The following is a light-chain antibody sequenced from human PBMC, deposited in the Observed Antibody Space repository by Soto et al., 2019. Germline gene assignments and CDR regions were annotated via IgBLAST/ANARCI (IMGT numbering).Light chain of an antibody. CDR3: HQRQRWPRT. CDR2: EAS. J-gene: IGKJ1*01. Sequence: EVVMTQSPATLSVSPGEGATLSCRASQSVSSNLAWYQQKPGQAPRLLIYEASNRAAGVPGRFSGSGSGTDFTLTITRLEPEDFAFYYCHQRQRWPRTLGQGTKVDIK. V-gene: IGKV3-11*01. CDR1: QSVSSN.